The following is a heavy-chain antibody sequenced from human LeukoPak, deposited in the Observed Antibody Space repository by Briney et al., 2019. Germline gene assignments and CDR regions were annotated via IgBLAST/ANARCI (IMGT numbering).Heavy chain of an antibody. CDR2: IVVGSGNT. CDR3: AADPPAYCGGDCYSNPYYYYGMDV. Sequence: ASVKVSCKASGFTFTSSAVQWVRQARGQRLEWIGWIVVGSGNTNYAQKFQERVTITRDMSTSTAYMELSSLRSEDTAVYYCAADPPAYCGGDCYSNPYYYYGMDVWGQGTTVTVSS. CDR1: GFTFTSSA. D-gene: IGHD2-21*02. V-gene: IGHV1-58*01. J-gene: IGHJ6*02.